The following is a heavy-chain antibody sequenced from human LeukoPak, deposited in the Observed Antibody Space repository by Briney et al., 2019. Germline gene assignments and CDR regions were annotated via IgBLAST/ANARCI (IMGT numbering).Heavy chain of an antibody. CDR1: GGSISSSSYC. Sequence: ETLSLTXTVSGGSISSSSYCWGWIRQPPGKGLEWIGSIYYSGSTYYNPSLKSRVTISVDTSKHQFSLKLSSVTAADTAVYYCARIVVVVAATGNFADYWGQGTLVTVSS. V-gene: IGHV4-39*01. CDR3: ARIVVVVAATGNFADY. J-gene: IGHJ4*02. D-gene: IGHD2-15*01. CDR2: IYYSGST.